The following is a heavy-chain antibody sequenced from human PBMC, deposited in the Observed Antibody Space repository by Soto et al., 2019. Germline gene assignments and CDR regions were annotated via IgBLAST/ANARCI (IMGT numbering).Heavy chain of an antibody. CDR3: ARDLSGTGLDI. J-gene: IGHJ6*02. Sequence: QLQLHESGPGLVKPSETLSLTCNVSGDSIGRFYWSWIRQSAGKGLEWIGRVYSTGGVTYNPALNGRVTISLDRSNNHASLEMNSVTAADTAVYFCARDLSGTGLDIWGRGTRVSVSS. CDR1: GDSIGRFY. CDR2: VYSTGGV. V-gene: IGHV4-4*07. D-gene: IGHD1-26*01.